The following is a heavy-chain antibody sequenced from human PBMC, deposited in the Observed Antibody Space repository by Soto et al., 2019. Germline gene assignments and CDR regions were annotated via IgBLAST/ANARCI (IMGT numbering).Heavy chain of an antibody. Sequence: EVQLGESGGDLVQPGGSLRLSCAASGFTFSSYWMSWVRQAPGKGLEWVANIKQDEGEKYYVDSVEGRFTISRDNAKNSLYLQMDSLRAEDTAVYYCARASRGLVREGIDYWGQGTLVIVSS. CDR2: IKQDEGEK. V-gene: IGHV3-7*01. J-gene: IGHJ4*02. D-gene: IGHD6-19*01. CDR1: GFTFSSYW. CDR3: ARASRGLVREGIDY.